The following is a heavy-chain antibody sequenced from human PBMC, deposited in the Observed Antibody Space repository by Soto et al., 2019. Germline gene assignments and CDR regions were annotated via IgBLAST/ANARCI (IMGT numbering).Heavy chain of an antibody. CDR2: IIPILGIA. CDR3: ARGGGDIVVVVAANWGWFDP. D-gene: IGHD2-15*01. CDR1: GGTFSSYT. V-gene: IGHV1-69*02. Sequence: QVQLVQSGAEVKKPGSSVKVSCKASGGTFSSYTISWVRQAPGQGLEWMGRIIPILGIANYAQKFQGRVTITADKSTSTAYMELSSLRSEDTAVYYCARGGGDIVVVVAANWGWFDPCGQGTLVTVSS. J-gene: IGHJ5*02.